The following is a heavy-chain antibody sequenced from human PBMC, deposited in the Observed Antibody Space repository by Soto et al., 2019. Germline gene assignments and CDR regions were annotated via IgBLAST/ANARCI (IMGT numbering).Heavy chain of an antibody. CDR1: GYTFTGYY. CDR2: MNPNSGNT. D-gene: IGHD4-17*01. Sequence: ASVKVSCKASGYTFTGYYMHWVRQAPGQGLEWMGWMNPNSGNTGYAQKFQGRVTMTRNTSISTACMELSSLRSEDTAVYYCARGRSGTTVFYYYYYGMDVWGQGTTVTVSS. J-gene: IGHJ6*02. CDR3: ARGRSGTTVFYYYYYGMDV. V-gene: IGHV1-8*02.